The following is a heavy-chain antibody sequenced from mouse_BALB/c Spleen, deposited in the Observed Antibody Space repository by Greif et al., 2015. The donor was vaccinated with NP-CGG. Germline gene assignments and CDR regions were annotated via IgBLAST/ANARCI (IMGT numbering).Heavy chain of an antibody. CDR2: INPGSGGT. Sequence: VQLQQSGAELVRPGTSVKVSCKASGYAFTNYLIEWVKQRPGQGLEWIGVINPGSGGTNYNEKFKGKATLTADKSSSTAYMRLSSLTADDSAVYFCARMVGHESWYFDVWGAGTTVTVSS. CDR3: ARMVGHESWYFDV. CDR1: GYAFTNYL. V-gene: IGHV1-54*01. D-gene: IGHD1-1*02. J-gene: IGHJ1*01.